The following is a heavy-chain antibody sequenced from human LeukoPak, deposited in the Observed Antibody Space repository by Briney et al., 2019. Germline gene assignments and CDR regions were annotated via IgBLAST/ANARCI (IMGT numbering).Heavy chain of an antibody. D-gene: IGHD7-27*01. V-gene: IGHV4-31*03. CDR1: GGSISSGGYY. J-gene: IGHJ4*02. Sequence: PSQTLSLTCTVSGGSISSGGYYWSWIRQHPGKGLGWIGYIYYSGSTYYNPSLKSRVTISVDTSKNQFSLKLSSVTAADTAVCYCARCPSAGEFDYWGQGTLVTVSS. CDR2: IYYSGST. CDR3: ARCPSAGEFDY.